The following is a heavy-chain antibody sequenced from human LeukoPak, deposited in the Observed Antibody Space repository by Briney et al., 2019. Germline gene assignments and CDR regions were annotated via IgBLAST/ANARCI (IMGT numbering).Heavy chain of an antibody. CDR1: GYTFTNYY. J-gene: IGHJ6*02. CDR2: INPSGGTT. D-gene: IGHD2-2*01. Sequence: ASVKVSCKASGYTFTNYYVHWVRQAPGQGPEWMGIINPSGGTTSYAQKFQGRVTMARDTSTTTVYVELSSLRSEDTAVYYCAVYCSSTSCYDYYYYGMDVWGQGTTVTVSS. CDR3: AVYCSSTSCYDYYYYGMDV. V-gene: IGHV1-46*01.